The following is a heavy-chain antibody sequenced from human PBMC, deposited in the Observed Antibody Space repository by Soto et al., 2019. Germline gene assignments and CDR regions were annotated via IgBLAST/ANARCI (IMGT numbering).Heavy chain of an antibody. V-gene: IGHV3-73*02. CDR1: GVTFSGSA. Sequence: EVQLVESGGGLVQPGGSLKLSCAASGVTFSGSAMHWVRQASGKGLEWVGRIRSKANSDATAYAASVKGRFTISRDDSKNTAYLQMKSLNTEDTAVYYCTRLTYGWGVDYWGQGTLVTVSS. D-gene: IGHD1-26*01. J-gene: IGHJ4*02. CDR2: IRSKANSDAT. CDR3: TRLTYGWGVDY.